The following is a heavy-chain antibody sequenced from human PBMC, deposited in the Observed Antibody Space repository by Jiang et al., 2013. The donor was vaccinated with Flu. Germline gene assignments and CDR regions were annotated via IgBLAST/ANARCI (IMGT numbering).Heavy chain of an antibody. Sequence: CTFSGFSLSTSGMRVSWIRQPPGKALEWLARIDWDDDKFYSTSLKTRLTISKDTSKNQVVLTMTNMDPVDTATYYCARISYSSSAVDYWGQGTLVTVSS. J-gene: IGHJ4*02. CDR3: ARISYSSSAVDY. CDR2: IDWDDDK. D-gene: IGHD6-6*01. V-gene: IGHV2-70*04. CDR1: GFSLSTSGMR.